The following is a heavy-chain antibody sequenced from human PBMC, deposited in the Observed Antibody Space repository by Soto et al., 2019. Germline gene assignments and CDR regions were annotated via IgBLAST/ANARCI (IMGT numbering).Heavy chain of an antibody. CDR1: GYTFTDYW. J-gene: IGHJ6*02. V-gene: IGHV5-10-1*01. CDR2: IDPSDSYT. CDR3: ARARSITIFGVVGFEMDV. Sequence: PGESLQISCKGSGYTFTDYWINCVRQMPGKGLEWMGRIDPSDSYTKYSPSFQGHVTISADKSISTAYLEWSSLEASETAMYYCARARSITIFGVVGFEMDVWCQGTTVTV. D-gene: IGHD3-3*01.